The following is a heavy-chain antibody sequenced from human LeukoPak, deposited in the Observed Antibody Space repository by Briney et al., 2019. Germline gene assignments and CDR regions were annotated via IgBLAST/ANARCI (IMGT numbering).Heavy chain of an antibody. CDR3: ARDGNSGYNSDYYYGMDV. CDR1: GFTFSSFA. D-gene: IGHD5-12*01. Sequence: GGPLRLSCAASGFTFSSFAMHWVRQAPGKGLEWVAVISYDGTNKYNADSVKGRFTISRDNPKNTLYLQMNGLRAEDTAVYYCARDGNSGYNSDYYYGMDVWGKGTTVTVSS. CDR2: ISYDGTNK. J-gene: IGHJ6*04. V-gene: IGHV3-30*04.